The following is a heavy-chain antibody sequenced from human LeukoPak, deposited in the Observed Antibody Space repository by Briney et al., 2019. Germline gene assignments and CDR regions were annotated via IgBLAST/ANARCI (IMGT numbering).Heavy chain of an antibody. CDR1: GFTFSSYA. CDR2: ISGSGSST. J-gene: IGHJ4*02. Sequence: PGGSLRLSCAASGFTFSSYAMSWVRQAPGKGLGWVSAISGSGSSTYYADSVKGRFTISRDNSKNTLYLQMNSLRAEDTAVYYCAKVRYSGSYWDYWGQGTLVTASS. CDR3: AKVRYSGSYWDY. D-gene: IGHD1-26*01. V-gene: IGHV3-23*01.